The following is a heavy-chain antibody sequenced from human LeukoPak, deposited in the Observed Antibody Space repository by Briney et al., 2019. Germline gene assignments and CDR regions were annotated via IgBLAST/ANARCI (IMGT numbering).Heavy chain of an antibody. Sequence: PSETLSLTCTVSGGSISNYYWSWIRQPPGKGLEWIGYIDYSGSTYYNPSLKSRLTISVDTSKNQFSLKLSSVTAADTAVYYCARAGSLGGGAFDIWGQGTMVTVSS. V-gene: IGHV4-59*12. D-gene: IGHD2-15*01. J-gene: IGHJ3*02. CDR2: IDYSGST. CDR1: GGSISNYY. CDR3: ARAGSLGGGAFDI.